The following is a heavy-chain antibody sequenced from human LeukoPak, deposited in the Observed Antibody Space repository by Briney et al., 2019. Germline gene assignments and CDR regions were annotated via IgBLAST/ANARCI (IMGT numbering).Heavy chain of an antibody. D-gene: IGHD2-8*01. CDR1: GFTFTSHW. Sequence: GGPLRLSCAASGFTFTSHWMSWVRQAPGKGLEWVARMNLDGSEKYYVDSVKGRFTISRDNAKTSLYLEMNSLRAEDTAVYYCARDATYCTTGVCYTRFDYWAQGTLVTVSS. CDR3: ARDATYCTTGVCYTRFDY. V-gene: IGHV3-7*01. J-gene: IGHJ4*02. CDR2: MNLDGSEK.